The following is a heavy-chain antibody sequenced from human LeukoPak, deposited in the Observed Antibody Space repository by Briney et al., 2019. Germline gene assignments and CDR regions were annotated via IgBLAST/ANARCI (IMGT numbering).Heavy chain of an antibody. CDR2: IYPGDSET. Sequence: GESLKISCKGSGNTFSNSIIGWVRQMPGKGLEWMGIIYPGDSETRYSPSFQGQVTISADKSISTAYLQWSSLRASDTAMYYCARLTAASAMRGDYWGQGTLVTVSS. CDR3: ARLTAASAMRGDY. J-gene: IGHJ4*02. D-gene: IGHD2-2*01. V-gene: IGHV5-51*01. CDR1: GNTFSNSI.